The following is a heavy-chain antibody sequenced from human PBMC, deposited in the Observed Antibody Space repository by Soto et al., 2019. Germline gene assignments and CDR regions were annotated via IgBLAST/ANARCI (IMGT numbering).Heavy chain of an antibody. D-gene: IGHD2-21*02. Sequence: EVQLVESGGGLVQPGRSLRLSCAASGFTFDDYAMHWVRQASGKGLEWVSGISWNSGSIGYADSVKGRFTISRDNAKNSLYLQMNSLRAEDTALYYCAKDRTVCGGDCSLPHHDAFDIWGQGTMVTVSS. CDR3: AKDRTVCGGDCSLPHHDAFDI. V-gene: IGHV3-9*01. CDR2: ISWNSGSI. CDR1: GFTFDDYA. J-gene: IGHJ3*02.